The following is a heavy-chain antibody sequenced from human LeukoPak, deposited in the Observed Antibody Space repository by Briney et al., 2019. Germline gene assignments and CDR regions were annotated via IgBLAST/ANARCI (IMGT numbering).Heavy chain of an antibody. V-gene: IGHV4-34*01. J-gene: IGHJ5*02. Sequence: SETLSLTCTVSGGSISSYYWSWIRQPPGKGLEWIGEINHSGSTNYNPSLKSRVTISVDTSKNQFSLKLSSVTAADTAVYYCARHVISSGYYDSSGPDNWFDPWGQGTLVTVSS. CDR2: INHSGST. D-gene: IGHD3-22*01. CDR3: ARHVISSGYYDSSGPDNWFDP. CDR1: GGSISSYY.